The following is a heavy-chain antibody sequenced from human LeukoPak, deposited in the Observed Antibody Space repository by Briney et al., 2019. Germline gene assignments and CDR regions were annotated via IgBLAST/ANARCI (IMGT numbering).Heavy chain of an antibody. J-gene: IGHJ6*02. D-gene: IGHD2-21*01. CDR2: ISSSSYI. V-gene: IGHV3-21*01. CDR1: GFTFSSYG. CDR3: ARDFVVGYYYGMDV. Sequence: GGSLRLSCAASGFTFSSYGMNWVRQAPGKGLEWVSSISSSSYIYYADSVKGRFTISRDNAKNSLYLQMNSLRAEDTAVYYCARDFVVGYYYGMDVWGQGTTVTVSS.